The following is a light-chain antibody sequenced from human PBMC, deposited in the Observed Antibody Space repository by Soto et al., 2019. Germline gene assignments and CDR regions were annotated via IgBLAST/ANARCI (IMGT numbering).Light chain of an antibody. CDR3: QTWGTGPFV. J-gene: IGLJ1*01. CDR1: SGHSSYA. Sequence: QLVLTQSPSASASLGASVKLTCTLSSGHSSYAIAWHQQQPEKGPRYLMKLNNDGSHSKGDGIPDRFSGSSSGAERYLTISSRQSEDEADYYCQTWGTGPFVFGTGTKVTVL. CDR2: LNNDGSH. V-gene: IGLV4-69*01.